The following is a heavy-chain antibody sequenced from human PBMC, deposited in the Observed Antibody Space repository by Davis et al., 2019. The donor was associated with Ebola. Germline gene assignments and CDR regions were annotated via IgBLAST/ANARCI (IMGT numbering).Heavy chain of an antibody. Sequence: GESLKISCAASGFTFSSYAMSWVRQAPGKGLVWVSRINSDGSSTSYADSVKGRFTISRDNAKNTLYLQMNSLRAEDTAVYYCARPFAARGTSREGMDVWGQGTTVTVSS. V-gene: IGHV3-74*01. D-gene: IGHD1-26*01. J-gene: IGHJ6*02. CDR1: GFTFSSYA. CDR2: INSDGSST. CDR3: ARPFAARGTSREGMDV.